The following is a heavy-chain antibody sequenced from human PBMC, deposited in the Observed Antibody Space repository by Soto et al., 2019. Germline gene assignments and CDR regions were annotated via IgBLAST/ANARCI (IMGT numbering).Heavy chain of an antibody. Sequence: GGSLRLSCAASGFTFSGYWMHWVRQAPGKEPVWVPHISYDGTETAYADSVQGRFSISRDNPKSRLYLQMNSVRAEDTGVYCWARGSESYYYYYGRDVWSQGTTVTAAS. V-gene: IGHV3-74*03. CDR1: GFTFSGYW. CDR2: ISYDGTET. CDR3: ARGSESYYYYYGRDV. J-gene: IGHJ6*02.